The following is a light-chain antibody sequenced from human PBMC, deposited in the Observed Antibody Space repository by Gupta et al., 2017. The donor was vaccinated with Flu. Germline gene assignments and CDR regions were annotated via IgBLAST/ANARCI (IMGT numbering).Light chain of an antibody. V-gene: IGLV3-21*02. Sequence: SYVLTQPPSVSVAPGQTARLTCGGNNIGSKSVHWYQEKPGQAPVLVVNDDSDRPSGIPERLSGSNSGNTATLTISRVEAGDEADYYCQVWDSSSDHRVFGGGTKLTVL. CDR1: NIGSKS. CDR2: DDS. CDR3: QVWDSSSDHRV. J-gene: IGLJ3*02.